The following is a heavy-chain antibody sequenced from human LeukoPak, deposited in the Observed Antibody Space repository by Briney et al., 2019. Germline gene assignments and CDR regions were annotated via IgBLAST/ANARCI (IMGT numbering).Heavy chain of an antibody. Sequence: QPGGSLRLSCTASGFTFGDYAMSWFRQAPGKGLEWVGFSRSKAYGGTTEYAASVKGRFTISRDDSKSIAYLQMNSLKTEDTAVYYCTRAGYSYYYGMDVWGQGTTVTVSS. CDR2: SRSKAYGGTT. D-gene: IGHD5-18*01. CDR1: GFTFGDYA. J-gene: IGHJ6*02. CDR3: TRAGYSYYYGMDV. V-gene: IGHV3-49*03.